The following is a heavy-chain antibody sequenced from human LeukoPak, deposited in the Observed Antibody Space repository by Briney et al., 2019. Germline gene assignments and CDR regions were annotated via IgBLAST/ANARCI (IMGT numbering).Heavy chain of an antibody. J-gene: IGHJ3*02. V-gene: IGHV5-51*01. Sequence: GESLKISCKGFGYSFTNYWIAWVRQMPGKGLEWMGIIYPGDSDTRYSPSFQGQVTISADKSISTAYLQWSSLKASDTAMYYCASHYYDSSGYLFDIWGQGTMVTVSS. CDR1: GYSFTNYW. D-gene: IGHD3-22*01. CDR2: IYPGDSDT. CDR3: ASHYYDSSGYLFDI.